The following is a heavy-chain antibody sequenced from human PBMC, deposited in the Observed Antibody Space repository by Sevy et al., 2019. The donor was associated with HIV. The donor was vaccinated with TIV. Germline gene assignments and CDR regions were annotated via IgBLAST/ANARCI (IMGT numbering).Heavy chain of an antibody. CDR2: ISTSGTYI. V-gene: IGHV3-21*01. J-gene: IGHJ6*02. CDR3: ARGSCIGRGCHADCHGMDV. D-gene: IGHD2-15*01. CDR1: GFTFSGYN. Sequence: GGSLRLSCAASGFTFSGYNMHWVRQAPGKGLEWVSSISTSGTYIYQEDSLKGRFTISSDNAQNSVFLQMNSLRAEDRALYYCARGSCIGRGCHADCHGMDVWGQWTMVTVSS.